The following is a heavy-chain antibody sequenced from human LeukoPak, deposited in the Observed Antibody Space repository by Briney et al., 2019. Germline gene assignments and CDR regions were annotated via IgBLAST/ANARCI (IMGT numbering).Heavy chain of an antibody. CDR3: ARGPFGYDYVWGSYRSYYFDY. Sequence: PSETLSLTCAVYGGSFSGYYWSWIRQPPGKGLEWIGEINHSGSTNYNPSLKSRVTISVDTSKNQFSLKLSSVTAADTAVYYCARGPFGYDYVWGSYRSYYFDYWGQGTLVTVSS. J-gene: IGHJ4*02. CDR2: INHSGST. D-gene: IGHD3-16*02. CDR1: GGSFSGYY. V-gene: IGHV4-34*01.